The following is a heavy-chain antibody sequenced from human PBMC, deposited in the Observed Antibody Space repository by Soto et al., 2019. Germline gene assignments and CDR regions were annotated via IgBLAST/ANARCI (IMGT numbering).Heavy chain of an antibody. V-gene: IGHV4-28*01. J-gene: IGHJ4*02. Sequence: SETLSLTCAVSGYSISSGTRWGWIRQPPGKGLEWIGYTYYSGTTYYNPSLKSRVTMSVDTSKNQFSLKLTSVTAVDTAVYYCARREIQGPIDYWGQGTLVTVS. D-gene: IGHD1-26*01. CDR1: GYSISSGTR. CDR3: ARREIQGPIDY. CDR2: TYYSGTT.